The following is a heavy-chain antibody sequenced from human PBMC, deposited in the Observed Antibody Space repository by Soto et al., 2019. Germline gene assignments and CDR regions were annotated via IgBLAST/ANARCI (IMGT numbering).Heavy chain of an antibody. CDR1: GFTFSSYA. Sequence: GGSLRLSCAASGFTFSSYAMHWVRQAPGKGLEWVAVISYDGSSKYYADSVKGRFTISRDNSKNTLYLQMNSLRAEDTAVYYCARDPTPYSSGINWFDPWGQGTLVTVSS. CDR2: ISYDGSSK. V-gene: IGHV3-30-3*01. CDR3: ARDPTPYSSGINWFDP. D-gene: IGHD6-19*01. J-gene: IGHJ5*02.